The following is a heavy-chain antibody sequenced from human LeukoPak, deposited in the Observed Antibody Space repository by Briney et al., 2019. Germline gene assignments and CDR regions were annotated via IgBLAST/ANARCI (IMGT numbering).Heavy chain of an antibody. J-gene: IGHJ6*02. CDR3: ARDLVSPFAHYYYGMDV. Sequence: PGGSLRLSCAASGFTSSSYSMNWVRQAPGKGLEWVSSISSSSSYIYYADSVKGRFTISRDNAKNSLYLQMNSLRAEDTAVYYRARDLVSPFAHYYYGMDVWGQGTTVTVSS. V-gene: IGHV3-21*01. CDR1: GFTSSSYS. D-gene: IGHD6-6*01. CDR2: ISSSSSYI.